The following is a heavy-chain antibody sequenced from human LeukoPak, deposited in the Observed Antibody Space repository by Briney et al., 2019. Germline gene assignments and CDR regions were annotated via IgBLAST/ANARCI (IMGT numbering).Heavy chain of an antibody. Sequence: GGSLRLSCAASGFTFSNYAIHWVRQAPGKGLDWVAVISHDGSYKDYAGSVKGRFTISRDNSKNTLYLQMNSLRAEDTAVYYCATTGYSSRNYWGQGTLVTVSS. CDR2: ISHDGSYK. D-gene: IGHD6-13*01. V-gene: IGHV3-30*04. J-gene: IGHJ4*02. CDR3: ATTGYSSRNY. CDR1: GFTFSNYA.